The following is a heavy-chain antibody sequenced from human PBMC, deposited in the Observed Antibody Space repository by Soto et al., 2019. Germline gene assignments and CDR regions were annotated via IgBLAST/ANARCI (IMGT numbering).Heavy chain of an antibody. Sequence: QVQLVHSGAEVKKPGASVKVSCNASGYTFTSYDINWVRQATGQGLEGMGWTEPNSGNKGYAQKIQGRVTMARNTTISSAYMALSRLRSEDTAVYYCAREYSSGWSKDWGQGTLVTVSS. V-gene: IGHV1-8*01. CDR1: GYTFTSYD. CDR2: TEPNSGNK. D-gene: IGHD6-19*01. J-gene: IGHJ4*02. CDR3: AREYSSGWSKD.